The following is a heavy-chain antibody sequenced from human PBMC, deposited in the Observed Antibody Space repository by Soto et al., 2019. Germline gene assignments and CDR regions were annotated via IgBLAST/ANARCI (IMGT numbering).Heavy chain of an antibody. CDR2: VRGSGGNT. D-gene: IGHD4-17*01. CDR3: AKNSENFGDSKSDY. CDR1: GFTFSNYA. Sequence: EVQLLESGGGLVQPGGSLRLSCAGSGFTFSNYAMAWVRQAPGKGLEWVSSVRGSGGNTFYADSVKGRFTISRDNSKNTLYLRMNSLRAEDTAIYYWAKNSENFGDSKSDYCGQGALVTVSS. J-gene: IGHJ4*02. V-gene: IGHV3-23*01.